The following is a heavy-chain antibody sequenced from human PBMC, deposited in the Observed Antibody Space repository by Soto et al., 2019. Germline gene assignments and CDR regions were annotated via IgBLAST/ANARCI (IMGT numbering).Heavy chain of an antibody. CDR1: GFSFSNYA. J-gene: IGHJ4*02. D-gene: IGHD6-19*01. Sequence: QVQLVESGGGVVQPGGSLRLSCAASGFSFSNYAMNWVRQAPDKGLEWVALISYEGSAQYYADSVKGRFTISRDNSKNTLYLQMNSLRVEDTALYYCTKGGWSSSDWSDYWGQGTLVTVPS. CDR2: ISYEGSAQ. V-gene: IGHV3-30*18. CDR3: TKGGWSSSDWSDY.